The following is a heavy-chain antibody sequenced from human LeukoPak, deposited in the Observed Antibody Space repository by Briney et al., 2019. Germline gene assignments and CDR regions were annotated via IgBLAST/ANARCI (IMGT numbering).Heavy chain of an antibody. J-gene: IGHJ4*02. CDR2: IYPGDSDT. D-gene: IGHD3-22*01. Sequence: GESLKISCKGSGYSFTSYWIGWVRQMPGKGLEWMGIIYPGDSDTRYSPSFQGQVTISADKSISTAYLQWSSLKALDTSMYYCARGSYYYDSSGSEIDYWGQGTLVTVSS. CDR3: ARGSYYYDSSGSEIDY. CDR1: GYSFTSYW. V-gene: IGHV5-51*01.